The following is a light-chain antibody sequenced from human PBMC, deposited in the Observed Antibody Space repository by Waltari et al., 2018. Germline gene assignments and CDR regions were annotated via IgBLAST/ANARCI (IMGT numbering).Light chain of an antibody. Sequence: SSELTQDPAVSVALGQRVTITCQGDRLRKYYASWYQQKPGQAPILLIYGENKRPSGIPDRFSGSSSGDTASLTITGAQAEDEADYYCNSRDNSGSHLLWVFGGGTKVTVL. J-gene: IGLJ3*02. CDR2: GEN. CDR1: RLRKYY. V-gene: IGLV3-19*01. CDR3: NSRDNSGSHLLWV.